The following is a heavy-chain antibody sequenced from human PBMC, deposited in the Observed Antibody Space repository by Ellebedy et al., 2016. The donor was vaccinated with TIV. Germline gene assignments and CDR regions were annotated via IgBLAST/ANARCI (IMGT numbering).Heavy chain of an antibody. D-gene: IGHD5-24*01. J-gene: IGHJ4*02. CDR1: GDSVRSTSYY. CDR3: ARHWEKGEIDGYNSPFDY. V-gene: IGHV4-39*01. CDR2: IHSGGGI. Sequence: SETLSLTCTVSGDSVRSTSYYWGWIRQSPGRGLEWIGVIHSGGGIYYNPSLQSRGNIFVGTSDAHFSLRLGSVTAADTAVYYCARHWEKGEIDGYNSPFDYWGLGILVTVSS.